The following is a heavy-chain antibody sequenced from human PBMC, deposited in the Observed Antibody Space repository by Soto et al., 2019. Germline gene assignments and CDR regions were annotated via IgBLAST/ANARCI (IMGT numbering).Heavy chain of an antibody. Sequence: GGSLRLSCGASGFTFSSYSINWVRQAPGKGLEWVSSISSSSSYIYYADSVKGRFTISRDNAKNSLYLQMNSLRAEDTAVYYCARVGIAAAGSEYFDYWGQGTLVTVSS. CDR2: ISSSSSYI. D-gene: IGHD6-13*01. J-gene: IGHJ4*02. V-gene: IGHV3-21*01. CDR1: GFTFSSYS. CDR3: ARVGIAAAGSEYFDY.